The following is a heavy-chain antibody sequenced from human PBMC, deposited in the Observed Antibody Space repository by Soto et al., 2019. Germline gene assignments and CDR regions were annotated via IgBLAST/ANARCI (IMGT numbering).Heavy chain of an antibody. CDR2: IYYSGST. Sequence: SETLSLTCTVSGGSITSSSYYWGWIRQPPGKGLEWIGSIYYSGSTYYTPSLKSRVTISVDTSKNQFSLKLSSVTAADTAVYYCARRINYYDSSGYYSVSYFDYWGQGTLVTVSS. D-gene: IGHD3-22*01. CDR3: ARRINYYDSSGYYSVSYFDY. J-gene: IGHJ4*02. CDR1: GGSITSSSYY. V-gene: IGHV4-39*01.